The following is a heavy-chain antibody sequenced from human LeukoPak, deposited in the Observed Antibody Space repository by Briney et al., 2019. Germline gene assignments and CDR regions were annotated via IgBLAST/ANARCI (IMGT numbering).Heavy chain of an antibody. J-gene: IGHJ4*02. CDR2: VRTTAEGETT. V-gene: IGHV3-15*01. Sequence: GGSLRLSCEGSGFNFNDAGISWIRQARGKGREWVGRVRTTAEGETTDYAAPMRGRFIISRDDSKNMVFLQMNRLATADTAIYYCTAGVGKTDDDSWGQGTLVTVSS. CDR3: TAGVGKTDDDS. CDR1: GFNFNDAG.